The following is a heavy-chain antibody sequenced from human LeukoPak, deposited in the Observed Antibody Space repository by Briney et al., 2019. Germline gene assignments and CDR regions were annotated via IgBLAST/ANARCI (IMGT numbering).Heavy chain of an antibody. D-gene: IGHD2-15*01. V-gene: IGHV4-39*07. J-gene: IGHJ5*02. CDR2: VYYNGNR. CDR3: ARGLIVVVVADTSQWFDP. CDR1: GDSINSGDYY. Sequence: PSETLSLTCSVSGDSINSGDYYWGWLRQPPGKGLEWIGSVYYNGNRYYKPSLKSRVTMSIDTSKNQFSLKLSSVTAADTAVYYCARGLIVVVVADTSQWFDPWGQGTLVTVSS.